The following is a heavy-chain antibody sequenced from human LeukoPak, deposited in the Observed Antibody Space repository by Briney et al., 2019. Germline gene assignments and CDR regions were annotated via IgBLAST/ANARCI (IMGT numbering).Heavy chain of an antibody. CDR2: LSGSGAAT. V-gene: IGHV3-23*01. CDR1: GFTFKNYA. CDR3: AKDRWYDGESGYSDH. D-gene: IGHD3-10*01. Sequence: PGGSLRLSCEASGFTFKNYAMAWVRQAPGKGLEWVSGLSGSGAATFYADSVKGRFTISRDNSNNTLYLRLNSLRAEDTAIYFCAKDRWYDGESGYSDHWGRGTLVTVSS. J-gene: IGHJ4*02.